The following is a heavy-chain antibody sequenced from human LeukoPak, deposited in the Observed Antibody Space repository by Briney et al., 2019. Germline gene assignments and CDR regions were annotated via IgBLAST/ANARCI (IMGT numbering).Heavy chain of an antibody. Sequence: ASVKVSCKASGYTFTGHYMHWVRQAPGQGLKWMGWISPNSGDTDYAQRFQGRVTMTRDTSISTAYMELSRLRSDDTAVYFCARAAIAVAGDYHYHYMDVWGKGTTVTVSS. V-gene: IGHV1-2*02. CDR3: ARAAIAVAGDYHYHYMDV. CDR1: GYTFTGHY. J-gene: IGHJ6*03. CDR2: ISPNSGDT. D-gene: IGHD6-19*01.